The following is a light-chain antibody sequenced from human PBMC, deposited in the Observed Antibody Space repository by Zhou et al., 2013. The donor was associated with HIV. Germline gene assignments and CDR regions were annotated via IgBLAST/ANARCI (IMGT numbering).Light chain of an antibody. CDR3: QQSFTSPPT. Sequence: DIQMTQSPSSLSAHADDTVTITCRSSQTISTYLNWYQQKPGKAPRLLIYAATRLQGGVPSRFSGSGSGTAFTLTIRSLQPEDFATYYCQQSFTSPPTFGPGTYLEIK. V-gene: IGKV1-39*01. CDR1: QTISTY. J-gene: IGKJ1*01. CDR2: AAT.